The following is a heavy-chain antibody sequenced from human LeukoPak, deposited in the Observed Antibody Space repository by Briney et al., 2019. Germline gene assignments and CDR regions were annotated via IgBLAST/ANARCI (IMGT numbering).Heavy chain of an antibody. CDR1: GYTFTSYY. J-gene: IGHJ4*02. D-gene: IGHD3-10*01. Sequence: ASVNVSCKASGYTFTSYYMHWVRQAPGQGLEWMGIINPSGGSTSYAQKFQGRVTMTRDMSTSTVYMELSSLRSEDTAVYYCARGRGNYYGSGSYLPPYYFDYWGQGTLVTVSS. CDR2: INPSGGST. CDR3: ARGRGNYYGSGSYLPPYYFDY. V-gene: IGHV1-46*01.